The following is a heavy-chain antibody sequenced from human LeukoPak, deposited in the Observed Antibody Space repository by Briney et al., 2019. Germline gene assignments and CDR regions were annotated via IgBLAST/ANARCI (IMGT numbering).Heavy chain of an antibody. CDR2: INHSGLT. CDR1: GGSLSGYY. CDR3: ARGKEDVVVAHVALLTLDM. J-gene: IGHJ3*02. V-gene: IGHV4-34*01. D-gene: IGHD2-15*01. Sequence: SETLSLTCGVHGGSLSGYYWSWIRQSPGEGLEWIGEINHSGLTKSAPYLKSRVPMSVHTPKNQFPLHLKSVTAADTAICHCARGKEDVVVAHVALLTLDMWGQGTRVTVSP.